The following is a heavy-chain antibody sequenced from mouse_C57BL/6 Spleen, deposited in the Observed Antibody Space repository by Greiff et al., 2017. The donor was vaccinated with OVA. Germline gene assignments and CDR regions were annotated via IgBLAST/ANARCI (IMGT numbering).Heavy chain of an antibody. Sequence: EVMLVESGGGLVKPGGSLKLSCAASGFTFSDYGMHWVRQAPEKGLEWVAYISSGSSTIYYADTVKGRFTISRDNAKNTLFLQMTSLRSEDTAMYYCARPTIVTTHWYFDVWGTGTTVTVSS. CDR1: GFTFSDYG. CDR2: ISSGSSTI. J-gene: IGHJ1*03. D-gene: IGHD2-5*01. CDR3: ARPTIVTTHWYFDV. V-gene: IGHV5-17*01.